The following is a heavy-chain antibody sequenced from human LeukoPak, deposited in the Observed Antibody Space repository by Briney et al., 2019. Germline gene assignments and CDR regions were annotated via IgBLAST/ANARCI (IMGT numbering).Heavy chain of an antibody. CDR2: MNPNSGDR. CDR3: ARDPRRWLDP. Sequence: ASVEVSCKTSGYTFINYDINWVRQAPGQGLEWMGWMNPNSGDRAFAQKFQGRITMTRNTSMNTAYMELSSLKSEDTAVYYCARDPRRWLDPWGQGTLVTVSS. CDR1: GYTFINYD. J-gene: IGHJ5*02. V-gene: IGHV1-8*01. D-gene: IGHD1-14*01.